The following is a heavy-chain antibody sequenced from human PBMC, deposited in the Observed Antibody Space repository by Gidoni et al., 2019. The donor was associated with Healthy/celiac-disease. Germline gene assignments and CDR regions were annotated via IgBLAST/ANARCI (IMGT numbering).Heavy chain of an antibody. V-gene: IGHV3-23*01. J-gene: IGHJ4*02. CDR2: SSGSGGST. CDR1: GFTFSSEA. Sequence: EVQLLESGGGLVQPGGSLRLSCAASGFTFSSEAMSWVRHAPGKGLEWVSASSGSGGSTDYAYSVKGRFTISRDNAKNTLYLQMNSLRAEDTAVYYCAKEQWLDAYWGQGTLVTVSS. CDR3: AKEQWLDAY. D-gene: IGHD6-19*01.